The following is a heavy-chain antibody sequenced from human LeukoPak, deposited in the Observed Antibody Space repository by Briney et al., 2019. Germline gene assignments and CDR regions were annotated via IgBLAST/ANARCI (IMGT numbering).Heavy chain of an antibody. J-gene: IGHJ4*02. CDR2: ITSNGDST. D-gene: IGHD3-10*01. Sequence: PGGSLRLSCAASGFTFTSHSMYWVRQAPAKGLEYVSAITSNGDSTYYANSVKGRFTISRHNSKNMLYLQMGSLRVDDMPVYYCARSAGGYSDYWGQGSLVTVSS. CDR3: ARSAGGYSDY. V-gene: IGHV3-64*01. CDR1: GFTFTSHS.